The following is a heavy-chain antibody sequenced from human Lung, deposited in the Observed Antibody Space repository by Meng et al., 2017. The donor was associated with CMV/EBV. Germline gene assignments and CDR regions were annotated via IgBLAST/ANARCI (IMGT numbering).Heavy chain of an antibody. Sequence: GGSLRLXCAASGFTFSSYAMSWVRQAPGKGLEWVAVISYDGSNKYYADSVKGRFTISRDNSKNTLYLQMNSLRAEDTAVYYCARAFYDSIFDGMDVWGQGTXVTVSS. V-gene: IGHV3-30*04. CDR3: ARAFYDSIFDGMDV. J-gene: IGHJ6*02. CDR1: GFTFSSYA. CDR2: ISYDGSNK. D-gene: IGHD3-22*01.